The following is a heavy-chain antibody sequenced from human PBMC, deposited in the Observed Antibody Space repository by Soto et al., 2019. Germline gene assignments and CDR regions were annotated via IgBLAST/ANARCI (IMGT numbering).Heavy chain of an antibody. CDR2: IKSKTDGGTT. Sequence: EVQLVESGGGLVKPGGSLRLSCAASGFTFSNAWMSWVRQAPGKGLEWVGRIKSKTDGGTTDYAAPVKGRFTISRDDSKNTLYLKMNSLNTENTAVYYCTTADYPDYDTNMDVWGKGTTVTVSS. D-gene: IGHD3-16*01. CDR1: GFTFSNAW. V-gene: IGHV3-15*01. J-gene: IGHJ6*03. CDR3: TTADYPDYDTNMDV.